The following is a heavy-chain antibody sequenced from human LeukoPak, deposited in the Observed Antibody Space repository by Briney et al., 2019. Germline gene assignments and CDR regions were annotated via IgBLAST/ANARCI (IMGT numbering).Heavy chain of an antibody. CDR3: AKDNQYDFWSGYPYYFDY. V-gene: IGHV3-23*01. CDR2: ISGSGGST. Sequence: GGSLRLSCAASGFTFSSYAMSWVRQAPGKGLEWVSAISGSGGSTYYADSVKGWFTISRDNSKNTLYLQMNSLRAEDTAVYYCAKDNQYDFWSGYPYYFDYWGQGTLVTVSS. D-gene: IGHD3-3*01. CDR1: GFTFSSYA. J-gene: IGHJ4*02.